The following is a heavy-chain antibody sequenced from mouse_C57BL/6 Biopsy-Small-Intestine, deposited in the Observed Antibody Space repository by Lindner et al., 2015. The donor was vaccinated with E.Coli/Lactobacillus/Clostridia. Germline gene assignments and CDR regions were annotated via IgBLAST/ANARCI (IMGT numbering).Heavy chain of an antibody. J-gene: IGHJ3*01. CDR2: ISSGSSTI. CDR1: GFTFSDYG. V-gene: IGHV5-17*01. CDR3: ARPLYYYGSSFAY. D-gene: IGHD1-1*01. Sequence: VQLQESGEGLVKPGGSLKLSCAASGFTFSDYGMHWVRQAPEKGLEWVAYISSGSSTIYYADTVKGRFTISRDNAKNTLFLQMTSLRSEDTAMYYCARPLYYYGSSFAYWGQGTLVTVSA.